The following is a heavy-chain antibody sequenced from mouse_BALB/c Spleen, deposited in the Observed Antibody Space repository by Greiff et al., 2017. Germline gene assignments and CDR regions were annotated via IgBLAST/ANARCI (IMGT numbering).Heavy chain of an antibody. D-gene: IGHD4-1*01. J-gene: IGHJ4*01. CDR3: ARSGTGTGLYAMDY. V-gene: IGHV1-31*01. CDR2: INPYNGAT. Sequence: VQLQQSGPELVKPGASVKISCKASGYSFTGYYMHWVKQSHVKSLEWIGRINPYNGATSYNQNFKDKASLTVDKSSSTAYMELHSLTSEDSAVYYCARSGTGTGLYAMDYWGQGTSVTVSS. CDR1: GYSFTGYY.